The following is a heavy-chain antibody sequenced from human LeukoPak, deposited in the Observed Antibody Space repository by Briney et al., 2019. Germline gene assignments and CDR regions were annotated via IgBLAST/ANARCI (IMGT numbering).Heavy chain of an antibody. CDR3: AAEDGYYYDSSGYYYVPYFQH. V-gene: IGHV1-58*01. CDR2: IVVGSGNA. J-gene: IGHJ1*01. D-gene: IGHD3-22*01. CDR1: GFTFTNSA. Sequence: ASVKVSCKASGFTFTNSAVQWVRQARGQRLEWIGWIVVGSGNANYAQKFQERVTITRDMSTSTAYMELSSLRSEDTAVYYCAAEDGYYYDSSGYYYVPYFQHWGQGTLVTVSS.